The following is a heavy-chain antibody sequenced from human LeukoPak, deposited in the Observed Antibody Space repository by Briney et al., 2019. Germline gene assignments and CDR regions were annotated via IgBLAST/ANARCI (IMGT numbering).Heavy chain of an antibody. D-gene: IGHD2-2*01. CDR3: ARGKVVVVPAAIDYYYYMDV. Sequence: ASVKVSCKASGYTFTSYYMHWVRQAPGQGLEWMGIINPSCGSTSYAQKFQGRVTMTRDTSTSTVYMELSSLRSEDTAVYYCARGKVVVVPAAIDYYYYMDVWGKGTTVTVSS. CDR1: GYTFTSYY. V-gene: IGHV1-46*01. CDR2: INPSCGST. J-gene: IGHJ6*03.